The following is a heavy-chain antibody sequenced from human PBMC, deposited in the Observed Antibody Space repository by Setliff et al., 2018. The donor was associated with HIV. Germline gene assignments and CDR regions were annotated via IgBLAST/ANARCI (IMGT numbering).Heavy chain of an antibody. J-gene: IGHJ4*02. CDR1: GVSISSSNW. CDR2: VSHSGST. D-gene: IGHD3-22*01. Sequence: PSETLSLTCAVSGVSISSSNWWTWVRQPPGKGLEWIGEVSHSGSTNYNPSLKSRVTISVDKSKNQFSLKLSSVTAADTAVYYCARVADSSGYYHLDYWGQGTLVTVSS. V-gene: IGHV4-4*02. CDR3: ARVADSSGYYHLDY.